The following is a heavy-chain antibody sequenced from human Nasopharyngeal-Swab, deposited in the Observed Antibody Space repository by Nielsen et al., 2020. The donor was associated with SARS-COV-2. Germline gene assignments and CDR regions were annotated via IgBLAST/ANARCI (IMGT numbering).Heavy chain of an antibody. CDR2: IYYSGST. CDR3: ARLLPNTINWFDP. Sequence: RQAPGKGLEWIGYIYYSGSTYYNPSLKSRVTISVDTSKNQFSLKLSSVTAADTAVYYCARLLPNTINWFDPWGQGTLVTVSS. J-gene: IGHJ5*02. D-gene: IGHD2-15*01. V-gene: IGHV4-30-2*04.